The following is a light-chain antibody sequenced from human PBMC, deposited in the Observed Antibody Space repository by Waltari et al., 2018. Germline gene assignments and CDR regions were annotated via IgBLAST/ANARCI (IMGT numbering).Light chain of an antibody. V-gene: IGLV2-8*01. CDR3: SSYAGSIVVI. CDR2: EVY. J-gene: IGLJ2*01. Sequence: QSALTQPPSASGSPGQSVPISCTGTRSDVGVYNFVSWYQPHPGQAPKLLIYEVYKRPSGVPDRFSGSKSGNTASLTVSGLQTEDEADYYCSSYAGSIVVIFGGGTKLTVL. CDR1: RSDVGVYNF.